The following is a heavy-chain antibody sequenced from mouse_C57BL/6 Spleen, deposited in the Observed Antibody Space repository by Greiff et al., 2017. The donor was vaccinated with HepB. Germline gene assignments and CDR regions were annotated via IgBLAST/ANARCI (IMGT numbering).Heavy chain of an antibody. Sequence: VKVVESGAELARPGASVKLSCKASGYTFTSYGISWVKQRTGQGLEWIGEIYPRSGNTYYNEKFKGKATLTADKSSSTAYMERRSLTSEDSAVYCCAREPIYGSRSMDYWGQGTSVTVSS. CDR3: AREPIYGSRSMDY. CDR2: IYPRSGNT. D-gene: IGHD1-1*01. J-gene: IGHJ4*01. CDR1: GYTFTSYG. V-gene: IGHV1-81*01.